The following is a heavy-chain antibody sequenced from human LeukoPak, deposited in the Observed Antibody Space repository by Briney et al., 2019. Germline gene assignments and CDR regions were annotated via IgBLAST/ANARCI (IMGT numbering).Heavy chain of an antibody. Sequence: ASVKVSCKASGYTFTGYYVHWVRQAPGQGLEWMGWINPNSGGTNYAQKFQGRVTMTRDTSISTAYMELSRLRSDDTAVYYCARVLQIYSSSWYRFDYWGQGTLVTVSS. CDR2: INPNSGGT. CDR3: ARVLQIYSSSWYRFDY. CDR1: GYTFTGYY. D-gene: IGHD6-13*01. V-gene: IGHV1-2*02. J-gene: IGHJ4*02.